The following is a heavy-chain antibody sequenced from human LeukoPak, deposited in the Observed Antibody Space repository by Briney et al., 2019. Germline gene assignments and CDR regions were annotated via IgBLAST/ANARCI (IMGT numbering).Heavy chain of an antibody. Sequence: GASVKVSCTASGGTFSSYAISWVRQAPGQGLEWMGGIIPIFGTANYAQKFQGRVTITADESTSTAYMELSSLRSEDTAVYYCARWYCSSTSCYFDYWGQGTLVTVSS. V-gene: IGHV1-69*13. CDR2: IIPIFGTA. CDR3: ARWYCSSTSCYFDY. J-gene: IGHJ4*02. CDR1: GGTFSSYA. D-gene: IGHD2-2*01.